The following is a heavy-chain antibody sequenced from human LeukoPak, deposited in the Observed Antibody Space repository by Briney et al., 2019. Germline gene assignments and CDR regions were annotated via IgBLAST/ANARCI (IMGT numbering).Heavy chain of an antibody. CDR2: ISSSSSYI. CDR3: ARSMYNWNYAGNDY. D-gene: IGHD1-7*01. Sequence: GSLRLSCAASGFTFSSYSMNWVRQAPGKGLEWVSSISSSSSYIYYADSVKGRFTISRDNAKNSLYLQMNSLRAEDTAVYYCARSMYNWNYAGNDYWGQGTLVTVSS. V-gene: IGHV3-21*01. CDR1: GFTFSSYS. J-gene: IGHJ4*02.